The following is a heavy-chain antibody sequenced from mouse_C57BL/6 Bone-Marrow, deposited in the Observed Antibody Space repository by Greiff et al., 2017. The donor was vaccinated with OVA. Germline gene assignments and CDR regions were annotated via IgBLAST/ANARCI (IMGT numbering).Heavy chain of an antibody. CDR3: ARADYFDY. J-gene: IGHJ2*01. Sequence: EVQLQESGPGLVKPSQSLSLTCSVTGYSITSGYYWNWIRQFPGNKLEWMGYISYDGSNNYNPSLKNRISITRDTSKNQFFLKLNSGTTEDTATYYYARADYFDYWGQGTTLTVSS. CDR2: ISYDGSN. CDR1: GYSITSGYY. V-gene: IGHV3-6*01.